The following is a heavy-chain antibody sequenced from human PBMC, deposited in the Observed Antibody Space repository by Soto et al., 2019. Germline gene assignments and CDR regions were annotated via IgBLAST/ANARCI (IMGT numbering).Heavy chain of an antibody. V-gene: IGHV3-48*03. J-gene: IGHJ4*02. CDR3: ARVIRSSGWYWIDY. D-gene: IGHD6-19*01. CDR2: ISSSATTI. Sequence: EVQLVESGGGLVQPGGSLRLSCSASGFIFSSYEMNWVHQAPGKGLEWVSYISSSATTIYYADSVKGRFTISRDNAKNSLYLHMNSLRAEDTAVYYCARVIRSSGWYWIDYWGQGTLVTVSS. CDR1: GFIFSSYE.